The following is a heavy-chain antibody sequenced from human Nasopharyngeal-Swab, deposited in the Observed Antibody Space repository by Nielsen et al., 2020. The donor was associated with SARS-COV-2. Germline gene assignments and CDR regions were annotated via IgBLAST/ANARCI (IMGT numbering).Heavy chain of an antibody. D-gene: IGHD1-26*01. CDR3: VGWVQHHFDS. CDR1: GFTFSYIS. Sequence: GESLKISCAASGFTFSYISMKWVRQAPGQVPEWLATISNVGNTHYADSVTGRFTISRDNSKDTLYLQMNSLRVEDTAVYYCVGWVQHHFDSWGQGTLVTVSS. CDR2: ISNVGNT. J-gene: IGHJ4*02. V-gene: IGHV3-23*01.